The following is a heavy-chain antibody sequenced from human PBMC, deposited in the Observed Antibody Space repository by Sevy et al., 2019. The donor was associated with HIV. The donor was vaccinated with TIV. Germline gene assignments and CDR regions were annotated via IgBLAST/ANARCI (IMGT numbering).Heavy chain of an antibody. J-gene: IGHJ6*02. CDR1: GFTFSSYS. D-gene: IGHD4-17*01. CDR3: ARDSPTVTYYYYYGMDV. Sequence: GGSLRLSCAASGFTFSSYSMNWVRQAPGKGLEWVSYISSSSSTIYYADSVKGRFTISRDNAKNSLYLQMNSLRDEDTAEYYCARDSPTVTYYYYYGMDVWGQGTTVTVSS. V-gene: IGHV3-48*02. CDR2: ISSSSSTI.